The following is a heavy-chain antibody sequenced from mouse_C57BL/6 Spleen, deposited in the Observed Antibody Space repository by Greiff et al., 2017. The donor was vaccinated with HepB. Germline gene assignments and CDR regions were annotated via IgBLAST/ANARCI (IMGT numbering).Heavy chain of an antibody. CDR2: IYPGSGNT. CDR1: GYTFTDYY. CDR3: ARLAPYWYFDV. Sequence: VQLQESGAELVRPGASVKLSCKASGYTFTDYYINWVKQRPGQGLEWIARIYPGSGNTYYNEKFKGKATLTAEKSSSTAYMQLSSLTSEDSAVYFCARLAPYWYFDVWGTGTTVTVSS. V-gene: IGHV1-76*01. J-gene: IGHJ1*03.